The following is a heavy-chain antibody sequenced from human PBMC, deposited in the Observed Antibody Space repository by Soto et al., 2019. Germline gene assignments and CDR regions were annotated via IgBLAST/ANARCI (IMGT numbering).Heavy chain of an antibody. V-gene: IGHV4-39*01. CDR2: VYYRGRS. CDR3: VSQRTTVIPQASSDY. Sequence: SETLSLTCTVSGGSVTNSSYYWGWIRQSPGKGLEWIGSVYYRGRSYSKSSVKSRVTISVDTSKNQFSLNLNSVTASDTAVYFCVSQRTTVIPQASSDYCGPVPLVTVS. CDR1: GGSVTNSSYY. J-gene: IGHJ4*02. D-gene: IGHD4-4*01.